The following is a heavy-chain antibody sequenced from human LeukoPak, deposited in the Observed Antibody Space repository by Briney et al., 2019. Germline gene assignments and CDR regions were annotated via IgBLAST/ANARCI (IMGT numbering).Heavy chain of an antibody. CDR2: VSGRGDYT. J-gene: IGHJ5*02. Sequence: GGSLRLSCAASGFNFSHYAMSWVRQAPGKGLEWVSSVSGRGDYTSYADSVKGRFSISRDNSKNTLYLQMNSLRAEDTAVYYCAKTQGYYDAWGQGALVTVSS. V-gene: IGHV3-23*01. CDR3: AKTQGYYDA. CDR1: GFNFSHYA. D-gene: IGHD2-15*01.